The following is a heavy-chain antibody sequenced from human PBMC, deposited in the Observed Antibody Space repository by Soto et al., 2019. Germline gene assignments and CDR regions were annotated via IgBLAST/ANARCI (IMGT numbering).Heavy chain of an antibody. CDR2: INPSGGST. CDR1: GYTFTSYY. CDR3: AREGLEGTVTTRLAPSSN. D-gene: IGHD4-17*01. Sequence: QVQLVQSGAEVKKPGASVKVSCKASGYTFTSYYMHWVRQAPGQGLEWMGIINPSGGSTSYAQKFQGRVTMTRDTSTSTVYMELSSLRSEDTAVYYCAREGLEGTVTTRLAPSSNWGQGTLVTVSS. V-gene: IGHV1-46*03. J-gene: IGHJ4*02.